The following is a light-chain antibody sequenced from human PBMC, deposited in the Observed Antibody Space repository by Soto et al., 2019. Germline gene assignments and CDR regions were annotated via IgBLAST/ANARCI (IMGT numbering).Light chain of an antibody. CDR1: QDIRNT. J-gene: IGKJ3*01. Sequence: AIQMTKTPSSLSASVGDRVAISCRASQDIRNTLAWYQQKPGEAPKLLIHSSSNLQSGVPSRFSGSGSGTEFSLSISSLQPEDFSTYYCQQANSFPLTFGAGTKVDIK. CDR3: QQANSFPLT. CDR2: SSS. V-gene: IGKV1-6*01.